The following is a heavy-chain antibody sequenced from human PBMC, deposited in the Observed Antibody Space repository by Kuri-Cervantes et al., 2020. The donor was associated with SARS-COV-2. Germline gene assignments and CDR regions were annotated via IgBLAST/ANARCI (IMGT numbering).Heavy chain of an antibody. CDR1: GFTFSSYW. D-gene: IGHD2-21*01. J-gene: IGHJ4*02. CDR2: INSDGSST. V-gene: IGHV3-74*01. CDR3: ARGRVGVQDF. Sequence: GGSLRLSCAASGFTFSSYWMHWVRQAPGKGLVWVSRINSDGSSTSYADSVKGRFTISRDNAKNTLYLQMNNLRGDDTAVYFCARGRVGVQDFWGQGTLVTVSS.